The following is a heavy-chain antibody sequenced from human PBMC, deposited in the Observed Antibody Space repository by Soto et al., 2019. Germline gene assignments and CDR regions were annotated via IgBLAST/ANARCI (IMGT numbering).Heavy chain of an antibody. CDR1: GFTFSSYG. D-gene: IGHD4-17*01. Sequence: PGGSLRLSXAASGFTFSSYGMHWVRQAPGKGLEWVAVIWYDGSNKYYADSVKGRFTISRDNSKNTLYLQMNSLRAEDTAVYYCAREYYGDYNLDYWGQGTLVTVSS. CDR3: AREYYGDYNLDY. V-gene: IGHV3-33*01. CDR2: IWYDGSNK. J-gene: IGHJ4*02.